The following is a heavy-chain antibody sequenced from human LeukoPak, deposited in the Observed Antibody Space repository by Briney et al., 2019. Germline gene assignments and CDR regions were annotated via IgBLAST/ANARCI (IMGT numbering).Heavy chain of an antibody. V-gene: IGHV3-48*02. CDR2: ISSSSGTI. CDR3: ARVDYFES. CDR1: GFTFSSYS. Sequence: GGSLRLSCAGSGFTFSSYSMSWVRQAPGKGLEWLSYISSSSGTIYYADSVKGRFTISRDNAKNSLYLQMNSLRDEDTAVYYCARVDYFESWGEGTLVTVSS. J-gene: IGHJ4*02.